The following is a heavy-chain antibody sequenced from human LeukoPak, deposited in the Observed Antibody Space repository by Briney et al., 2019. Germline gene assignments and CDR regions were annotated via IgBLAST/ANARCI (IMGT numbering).Heavy chain of an antibody. CDR1: GVPISSRSYY. D-gene: IGHD6-13*01. CDR2: MYISGTT. J-gene: IGHJ4*02. CDR3: ARGLGLGAAGFY. Sequence: PSETLSLTCSVSGVPISSRSYYWGWIRQPPGKGLEWIGSMYISGTTSYNPSLKSRVTMSADTSKNQFSLKLSSVTAADTAVYYCARGLGLGAAGFYWGQGTLVTVSS. V-gene: IGHV4-39*07.